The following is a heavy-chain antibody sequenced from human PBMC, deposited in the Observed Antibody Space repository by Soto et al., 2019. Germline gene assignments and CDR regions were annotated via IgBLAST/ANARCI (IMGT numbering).Heavy chain of an antibody. CDR3: AKAGGIAVPGSHLDY. J-gene: IGHJ4*02. CDR2: ISGSGGST. D-gene: IGHD6-19*01. CDR1: GFTFSSYA. Sequence: ESGGGSVQPGGSLRLSCATSGFTFSSYAMSWVRQAPGKGLEWVSAISGSGGSTNYADSAEGRFTISRDNAKNTLYLQMSSLRAEDTAVYYCAKAGGIAVPGSHLDYLGQGTLVTVSS. V-gene: IGHV3-23*01.